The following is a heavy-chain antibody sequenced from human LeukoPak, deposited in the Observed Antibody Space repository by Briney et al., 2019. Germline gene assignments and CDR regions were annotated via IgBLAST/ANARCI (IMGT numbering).Heavy chain of an antibody. V-gene: IGHV1-18*01. CDR3: ARELGYYDSSGYPDY. CDR1: GYTFTSYG. J-gene: IGHJ4*02. D-gene: IGHD3-22*01. Sequence: ASVKVSCKASGYTFTSYGISWVRQAPGQGLEWKGWISAYNGNTNYAQKLQGRVTMTTDTSTSTAYMELRSLRSDDTAVYYCARELGYYDSSGYPDYWGQGTLVTVSS. CDR2: ISAYNGNT.